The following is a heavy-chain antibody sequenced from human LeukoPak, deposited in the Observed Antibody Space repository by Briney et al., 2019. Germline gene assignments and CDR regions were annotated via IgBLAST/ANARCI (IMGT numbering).Heavy chain of an antibody. D-gene: IGHD3-3*01. CDR3: ARARYETRIWPKSRYDYYHYMDV. V-gene: IGHV1-69*06. CDR1: GYTFTSYD. CDR2: IIPIFGTA. Sequence: ASVKVSCKASGYTFTSYDINWVRQATGQGLEWMGGIIPIFGTANYAQKFQGRVTITADKSTSTAYMELSSLRSEDTAVYYCARARYETRIWPKSRYDYYHYMDVWGKGTTVTVPS. J-gene: IGHJ6*03.